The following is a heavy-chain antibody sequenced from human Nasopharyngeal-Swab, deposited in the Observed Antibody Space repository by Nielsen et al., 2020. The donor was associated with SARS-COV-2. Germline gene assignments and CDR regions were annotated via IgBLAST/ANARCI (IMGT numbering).Heavy chain of an antibody. CDR3: ASPDYGDY. CDR1: GFSFTNYV. Sequence: ASVKVSCQASGFSFTNYVIHWVRQAPGQRPEWMGWIYVGNGDTQYPPNFQGRVTFTRDTSANTAYMEMSSLTSEDTAVFYCASPDYGDYWGQGTLVTVSS. CDR2: IYVGNGDT. V-gene: IGHV1-3*01. J-gene: IGHJ4*02.